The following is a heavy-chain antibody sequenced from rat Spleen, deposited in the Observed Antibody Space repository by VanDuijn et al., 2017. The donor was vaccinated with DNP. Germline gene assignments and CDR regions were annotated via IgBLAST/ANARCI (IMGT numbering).Heavy chain of an antibody. Sequence: EVQLQESGPGLVKPSQSLSLTCSVTAYSITTNYWGWIRKFPGNKMEWVGHISYSGSTSYNPSLKSRISITRDTSKNQFFLHLNSVTTEDSATYYCSRWGDYFDYWGQGIMVTVSS. J-gene: IGHJ2*01. V-gene: IGHV3-1*01. CDR1: AYSITTNY. CDR3: SRWGDYFDY. CDR2: ISYSGST.